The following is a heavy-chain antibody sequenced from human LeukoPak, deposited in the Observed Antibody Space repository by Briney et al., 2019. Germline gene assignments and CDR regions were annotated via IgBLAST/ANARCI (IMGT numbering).Heavy chain of an antibody. CDR3: AKDGNWARFEN. CDR2: ITPSATT. V-gene: IGHV3-23*01. D-gene: IGHD7-27*01. J-gene: IGHJ4*02. CDR1: GFTFSSYW. Sequence: GGSLTLSCAASGFTFSSYWMSWVRQAPGKGLEWVSGITPSATTYYADSVTGRFTISRDNSKNTLYLQMNSPRAEDTARYYCAKDGNWARFENWGQGTLVTVSS.